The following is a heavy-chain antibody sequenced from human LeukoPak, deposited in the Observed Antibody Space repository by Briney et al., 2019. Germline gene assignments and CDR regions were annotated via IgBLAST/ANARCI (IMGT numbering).Heavy chain of an antibody. CDR2: ISDSGDNT. CDR1: GFSFSSYA. CDR3: AKRSGYTTGWFFDF. Sequence: GGSLKLSCAASGFSFSSYAMSWVRQAPGKGLEWVSSISDSGDNTYYAESVKGRFTISRDNSKNTLFLQMNSLRAEDTAVFYCAKRSGYTTGWFFDFWGPGTLVTVSS. V-gene: IGHV3-23*01. D-gene: IGHD6-19*01. J-gene: IGHJ4*02.